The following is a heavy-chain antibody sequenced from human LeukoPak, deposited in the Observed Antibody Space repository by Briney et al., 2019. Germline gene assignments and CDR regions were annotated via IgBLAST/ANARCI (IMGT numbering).Heavy chain of an antibody. D-gene: IGHD6-19*01. V-gene: IGHV3-21*04. CDR3: ARGPIDKVVAGTFFGH. CDR1: GFTFSSYS. Sequence: PGGSLRLSCAASGFTFSSYSMNWVRQAPGKGLEWVSSISSSSSYIYYADSVKGRFTISRDASKNTVFLQMNSLRVEDTAVYHCARGPIDKVVAGTFFGHWGQGTVVTVSS. J-gene: IGHJ4*02. CDR2: ISSSSSYI.